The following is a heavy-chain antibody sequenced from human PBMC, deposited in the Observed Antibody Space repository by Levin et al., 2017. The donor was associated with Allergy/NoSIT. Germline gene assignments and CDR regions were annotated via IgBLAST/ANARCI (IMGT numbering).Heavy chain of an antibody. CDR1: GFTFSSSW. V-gene: IGHV3-7*01. Sequence: GGSLRLSCAASGFTFSSSWMSWVRQAPGKGLEWVANIKQDGSEQYYVDSVKGRFTISRDNAKNSLFLQMNSLRAEDTAVYYCARDRLWGGNFHKQAVNFDYWGQGTLVTVSS. D-gene: IGHD3-10*01. CDR3: ARDRLWGGNFHKQAVNFDY. J-gene: IGHJ4*02. CDR2: IKQDGSEQ.